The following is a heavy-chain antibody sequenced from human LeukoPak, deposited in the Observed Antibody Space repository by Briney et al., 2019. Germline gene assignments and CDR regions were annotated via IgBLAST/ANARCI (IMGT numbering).Heavy chain of an antibody. V-gene: IGHV3-23*01. D-gene: IGHD3-10*01. CDR1: GFTFSSYG. Sequence: GGSLRLSCAASGFTFSSYGMHWVRQAPGKGLEWVSAISGSGGSTYYADSVKGRFTISRDNSENTLYLQMNSLRAEATAVYYCAKDLWFGEDQYYYYMDVWGKGTTVTVSS. J-gene: IGHJ6*03. CDR2: ISGSGGST. CDR3: AKDLWFGEDQYYYYMDV.